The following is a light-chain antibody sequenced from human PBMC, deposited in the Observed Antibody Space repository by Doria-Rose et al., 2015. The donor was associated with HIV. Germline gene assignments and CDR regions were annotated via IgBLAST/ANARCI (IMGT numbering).Light chain of an antibody. Sequence: TQSPGTLSLSPGERATLSCRASQSFSSTYLAWYRQKPGQAPSLLIYDGSTRATGITDRLSASGSGNDFPLTINRLEPEDFALYYCHQYGTSWTFGQWTKVEI. CDR3: HQYGTSWT. J-gene: IGKJ1*01. CDR1: QSFSSTY. CDR2: DGS. V-gene: IGKV3-20*01.